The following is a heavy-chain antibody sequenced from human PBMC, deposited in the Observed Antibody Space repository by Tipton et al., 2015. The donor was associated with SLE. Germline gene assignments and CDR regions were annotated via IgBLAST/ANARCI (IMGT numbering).Heavy chain of an antibody. Sequence: TLSLTCTVSGGSINSVGYYWSWIRQPAGKGLDWIGRIYTSGSTNYNPSLKSRVTISLDTSKNQFSLRLSSVTAADTAVYYCARRPWGGFDYWGQGTLVTVSS. CDR2: IYTSGST. V-gene: IGHV4-61*02. CDR3: ARRPWGGFDY. J-gene: IGHJ4*02. CDR1: GGSINSVGYY. D-gene: IGHD3-10*01.